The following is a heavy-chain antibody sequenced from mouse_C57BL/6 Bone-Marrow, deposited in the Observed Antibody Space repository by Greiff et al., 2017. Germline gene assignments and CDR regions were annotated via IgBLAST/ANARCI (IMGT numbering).Heavy chain of an antibody. Sequence: VQLQQSGAELVRPGASVKLSCTASGFNIKDDYMHWVKQRPGQGLEWIGWIDPENGDTEYASKFQGKATITADTSSNTAYLQLSSLTSEDTAVYYCTTYGYYGSPDYWGQGTTLTVSS. J-gene: IGHJ2*01. V-gene: IGHV14-4*01. CDR1: GFNIKDDY. CDR2: IDPENGDT. CDR3: TTYGYYGSPDY. D-gene: IGHD1-1*01.